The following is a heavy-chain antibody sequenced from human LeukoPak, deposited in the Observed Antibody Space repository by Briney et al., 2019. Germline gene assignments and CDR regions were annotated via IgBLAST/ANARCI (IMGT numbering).Heavy chain of an antibody. J-gene: IGHJ4*02. Sequence: GASVKVSCKASGYTFTGYYMHWVRQAPGQGLEWMGWINPNSGGTNYAQMFQGRVTMTRDTSISTAYMELSRLRSDDTAVYYCARDFGDYYGSTENYWGQGTLVTVS. CDR3: ARDFGDYYGSTENY. CDR1: GYTFTGYY. D-gene: IGHD3-22*01. CDR2: INPNSGGT. V-gene: IGHV1-2*02.